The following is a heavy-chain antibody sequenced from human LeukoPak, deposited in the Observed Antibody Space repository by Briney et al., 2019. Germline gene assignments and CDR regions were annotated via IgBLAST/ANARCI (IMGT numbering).Heavy chain of an antibody. J-gene: IGHJ5*02. Sequence: GSLRLSCAASGFTVSSNYMSWVRQAPGKGLEWVSVIYSGGSTYYADSVKGRFTISRDNSKNTLYLQMNSLRAEDTAVYYCARIYSSSWHNWFDPWGQGTLVTVSS. CDR2: IYSGGST. CDR3: ARIYSSSWHNWFDP. CDR1: GFTVSSNY. V-gene: IGHV3-66*01. D-gene: IGHD6-13*01.